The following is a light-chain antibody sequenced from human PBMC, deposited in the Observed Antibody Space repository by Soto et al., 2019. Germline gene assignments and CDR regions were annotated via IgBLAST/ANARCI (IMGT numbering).Light chain of an antibody. V-gene: IGKV1-17*01. Sequence: DIQMTQSPSSLSASVGDRVNITCRASQGIGNDLGWYQQKPGKAPKRLIYLTYSLQTGVPSRFSGSGSGTEFSLTISSLQPEDSATYFCLQHNSYPRTFGQGTKVEIK. J-gene: IGKJ1*01. CDR3: LQHNSYPRT. CDR2: LTY. CDR1: QGIGND.